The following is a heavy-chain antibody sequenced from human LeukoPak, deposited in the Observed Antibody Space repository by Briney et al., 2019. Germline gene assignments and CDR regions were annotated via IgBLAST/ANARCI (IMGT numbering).Heavy chain of an antibody. CDR2: INTHNGKT. V-gene: IGHV1-18*01. CDR3: ARDTPQHLKRYDY. J-gene: IGHJ4*02. Sequence: ASVKVSCKASGYNLDKFGIAWVRPAPGQGLEWMGWINTHNGKTKYAQQYQGRVTMTTDTSTSTVYMELRSLRSDDTAVYFCARDTPQHLKRYDYWGQGTQVTVSS. D-gene: IGHD6-13*01. CDR1: GYNLDKFG.